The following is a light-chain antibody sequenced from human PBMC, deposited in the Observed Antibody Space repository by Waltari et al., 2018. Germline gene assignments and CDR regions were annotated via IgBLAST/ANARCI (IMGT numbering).Light chain of an antibody. CDR3: QQRSNWIT. J-gene: IGKJ5*01. CDR1: QSVSSY. V-gene: IGKV3-11*01. CDR2: DAS. Sequence: ELLLTKSPATLSLSPGETATLSCRASQSVSSYLAWYQQKPGQAPRLLIYDASNRATGIPARFSGTGSGTDFTLTISSLEPEDFAVYYCQQRSNWITFGQGTRLEIK.